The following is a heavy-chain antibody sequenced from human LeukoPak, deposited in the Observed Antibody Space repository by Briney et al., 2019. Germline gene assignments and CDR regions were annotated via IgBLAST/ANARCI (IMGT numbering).Heavy chain of an antibody. CDR2: ISYDGSNK. CDR3: AKSTSGSYVFASDY. V-gene: IGHV3-30*18. Sequence: PGGSLRLSCAASGFTFSSYGMHWVRQAPGKGLEWVAVISYDGSNKYYADSVKGRFTISRDNFKNTLYLQMNSLRAEDTAVYYCAKSTSGSYVFASDYWGQGTLVTVSS. J-gene: IGHJ4*02. D-gene: IGHD1-26*01. CDR1: GFTFSSYG.